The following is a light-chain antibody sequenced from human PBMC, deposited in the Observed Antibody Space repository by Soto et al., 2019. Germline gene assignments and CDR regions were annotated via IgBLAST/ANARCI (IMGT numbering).Light chain of an antibody. J-gene: IGKJ2*01. CDR3: QESYSTPMYT. Sequence: DIQMTQSPSSLSASVGDRVTITCRASQNIHTFLNWYQQKPGKAPKLLIYAAYILHSGVPSRFSGSESGTDFTLTISSLQPEDFATYYCQESYSTPMYTFGQGTKLEI. CDR2: AAY. CDR1: QNIHTF. V-gene: IGKV1-39*01.